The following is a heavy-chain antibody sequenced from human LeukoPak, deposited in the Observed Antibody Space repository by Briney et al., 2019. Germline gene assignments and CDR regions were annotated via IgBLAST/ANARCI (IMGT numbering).Heavy chain of an antibody. D-gene: IGHD4-23*01. J-gene: IGHJ4*02. CDR2: ISYDGSNK. V-gene: IGHV3-30*18. CDR3: AKLQMTTVAGGFDY. CDR1: GFTFSSYG. Sequence: PGRSLRLSCAASGFTFSSYGMHWVRQAPGKGLEWVAVISYDGSNKYYADSVKGRFTISRDNSKNTLYLQMNSLRAEDTAVYCCAKLQMTTVAGGFDYWGQGTLVTVSS.